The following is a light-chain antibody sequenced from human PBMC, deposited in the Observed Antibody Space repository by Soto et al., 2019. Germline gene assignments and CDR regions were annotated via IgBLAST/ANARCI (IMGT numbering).Light chain of an antibody. CDR1: QSVSSY. V-gene: IGKV3-11*01. CDR3: QQYDNWPLT. Sequence: EIVLTQSPATLSLSPGARATLSCRASQSVSSYLAWYQQKPGQAPRLLIYDASNRATGIPARFSGSGSGTDFTLTISGLEPEEFAVYYCQQYDNWPLTFGGGTKVEIK. CDR2: DAS. J-gene: IGKJ4*01.